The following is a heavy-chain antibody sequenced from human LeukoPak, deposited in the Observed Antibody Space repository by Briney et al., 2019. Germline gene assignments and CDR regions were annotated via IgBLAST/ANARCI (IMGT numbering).Heavy chain of an antibody. CDR2: ISPDGNSA. D-gene: IGHD3/OR15-3a*01. CDR1: GFTFNRYW. J-gene: IGHJ6*02. Sequence: GVLRLSCAASGFTFNRYWMHWVRQALGKGLVWVSRISPDGNSATYADSVKGRFTISRDNAKNTLYLQMNSLRAEDSAVYYCVSLDGVYYYHMDVWGQGTTVIVSS. CDR3: VSLDGVYYYHMDV. V-gene: IGHV3-74*03.